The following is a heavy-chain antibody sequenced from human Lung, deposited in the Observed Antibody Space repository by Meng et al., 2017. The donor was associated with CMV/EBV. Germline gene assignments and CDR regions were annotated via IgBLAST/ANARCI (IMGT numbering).Heavy chain of an antibody. D-gene: IGHD3-3*01. CDR2: INTYKGNT. CDR3: ARSITIYRIDV. J-gene: IGHJ6*02. Sequence: ASVQVSCKASDYSFTSYGISWVRQAPGRGLEWMGWINTYKGNTNYAQKLQGRVTMTAETSTSTVYMEVRGLRFDDTAIYYCARSITIYRIDVWGRGTGVTVSS. CDR1: DYSFTSYG. V-gene: IGHV1-18*01.